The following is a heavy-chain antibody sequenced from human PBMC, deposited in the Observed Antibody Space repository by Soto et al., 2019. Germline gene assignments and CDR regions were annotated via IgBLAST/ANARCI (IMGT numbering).Heavy chain of an antibody. D-gene: IGHD2-15*01. CDR2: IYYSGST. J-gene: IGHJ4*02. CDR3: ARQVVVAATSFFNVY. Sequence: SETLSLTCTVSGGSISSSSYYWGWIRQPPGKGLEWIGSIYYSGSTYYNPSLKSRVTISVDTSKNQFSLKLSSVTAADTAVYYCARQVVVAATSFFNVYWGQGTLVTVSS. CDR1: GGSISSSSYY. V-gene: IGHV4-39*01.